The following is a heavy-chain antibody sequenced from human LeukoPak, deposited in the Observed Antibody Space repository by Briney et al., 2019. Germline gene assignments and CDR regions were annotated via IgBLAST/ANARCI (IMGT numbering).Heavy chain of an antibody. J-gene: IGHJ3*02. V-gene: IGHV3-30*04. CDR2: ISYDGSNK. D-gene: IGHD2-2*01. CDR1: GFTFSSYA. CDR3: ATHCSSTSCKGAFDI. Sequence: PGGSLRLSCAASGFTFSSYAMHWVRQVPGKGLEWVAVISYDGSNKYYADSVKGRFTISRDNSKNTLYLQMNSLRAEDTAVYYCATHCSSTSCKGAFDIWGQGTMVTVSS.